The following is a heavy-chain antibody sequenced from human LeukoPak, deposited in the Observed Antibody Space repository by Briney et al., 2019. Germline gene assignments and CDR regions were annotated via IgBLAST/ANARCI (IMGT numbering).Heavy chain of an antibody. CDR1: GYTFTSYD. Sequence: ASVKVSCKASGYTFTSYDINWVRQAPGQGLEWMGWMNPNIGNTNYAQKFQGRVTMTRNTSMSTAYMELSSLRSEATAVYYCARSSLSGRNWFDPWGQGTPVTVSS. CDR3: ARSSLSGRNWFDP. V-gene: IGHV1-8*01. D-gene: IGHD3-10*01. CDR2: MNPNIGNT. J-gene: IGHJ5*01.